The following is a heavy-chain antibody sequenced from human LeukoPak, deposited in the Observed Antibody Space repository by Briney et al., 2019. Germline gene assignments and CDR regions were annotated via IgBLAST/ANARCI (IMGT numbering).Heavy chain of an antibody. J-gene: IGHJ5*02. Sequence: GGSLRLYCAASGFTFSDYYMSWIRQAPGRGLEWVSYISNSGTTRYYADSVKGRVTISRDNAKNSLYLQMNSLRAEDTAVYYCARDQTGITVAATGWFDPWGQGTLVTVSS. D-gene: IGHD6-19*01. V-gene: IGHV3-11*04. CDR2: ISNSGTTR. CDR1: GFTFSDYY. CDR3: ARDQTGITVAATGWFDP.